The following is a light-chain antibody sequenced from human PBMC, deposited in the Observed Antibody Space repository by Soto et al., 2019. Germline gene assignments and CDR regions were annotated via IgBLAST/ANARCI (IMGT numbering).Light chain of an antibody. V-gene: IGKV3-20*01. J-gene: IGKJ1*01. CDR3: QQYGGSPWT. CDR1: QSVTSNS. CDR2: GAS. Sequence: EIVLTQSPGTLSLSPGERATLSCRASQSVTSNSLAWYQQKPGQAPGLLIYGASSRATGIPDRFRGSRSGTDFTLTISRLEPEDFAVYYCQQYGGSPWTFRQGTKVDIK.